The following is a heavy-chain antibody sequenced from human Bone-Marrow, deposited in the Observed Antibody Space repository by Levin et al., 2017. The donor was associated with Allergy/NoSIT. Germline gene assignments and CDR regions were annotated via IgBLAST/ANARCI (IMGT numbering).Heavy chain of an antibody. CDR2: VSGSGDTS. CDR3: ARDQKDSSGYYWDY. D-gene: IGHD3-22*01. J-gene: IGHJ4*02. CDR1: GFIFSGYT. Sequence: GGSLRLSCAASGFIFSGYTMSWVRQAPGKGLEWVSAVSGSGDTSFYADSVKGRFTISRDNSKNTLYMQMNSLRAEDTAVYYCARDQKDSSGYYWDYWGQGTLVSVSS. V-gene: IGHV3-23*01.